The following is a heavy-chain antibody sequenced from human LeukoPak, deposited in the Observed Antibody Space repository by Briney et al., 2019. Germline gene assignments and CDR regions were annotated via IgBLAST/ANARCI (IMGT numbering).Heavy chain of an antibody. CDR3: ARGAIFGVTPRGYGMDV. CDR2: MNPNNGGT. D-gene: IGHD3-3*01. J-gene: IGHJ6*02. V-gene: IGHV1-8*01. CDR1: GYTFTIYD. Sequence: ASVKVSCKASGYTFTIYDINWVRQAPGQGLGWVGWMNPNNGGTVYAQKFQGRVTMTRDTSTGTLYMELNSLRSEDTAVYYCARGAIFGVTPRGYGMDVWGQGTTVTVSS.